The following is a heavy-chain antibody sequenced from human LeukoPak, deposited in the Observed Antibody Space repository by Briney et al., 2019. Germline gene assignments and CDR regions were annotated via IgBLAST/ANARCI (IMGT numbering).Heavy chain of an antibody. CDR2: IYYSGST. D-gene: IGHD6-19*01. CDR3: TRLDLSSGWTVVGF. Sequence: SQTLSLTCTVSGGSISSGGYYWSWIRQHPGKGLGWIGYIYYSGSTYHNPSLKSRVTISVDTSKNQFSLKLSSVTAADTAVYYCTRLDLSSGWTVVGFWGQGTLVTVSS. CDR1: GGSISSGGYY. J-gene: IGHJ4*02. V-gene: IGHV4-31*03.